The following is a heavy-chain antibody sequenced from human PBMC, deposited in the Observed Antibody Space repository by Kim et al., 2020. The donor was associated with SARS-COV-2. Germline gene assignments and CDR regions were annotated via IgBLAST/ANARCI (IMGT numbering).Heavy chain of an antibody. CDR3: ARVLRRHSSSFDS. V-gene: IGHV1-46*01. Sequence: ASVKVSCKASGYTFTSYYIHWVRQAPGQGLGWMGLINPNGGSTTYAQKFTDRVTLTRDTSTDTVYMHMGSLRSEDTAVYYCARVLRRHSSSFDSWGQGTL. CDR1: GYTFTSYY. J-gene: IGHJ4*02. CDR2: INPNGGST. D-gene: IGHD6-6*01.